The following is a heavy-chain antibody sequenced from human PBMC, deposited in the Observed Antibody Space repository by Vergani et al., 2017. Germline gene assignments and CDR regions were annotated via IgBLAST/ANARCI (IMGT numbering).Heavy chain of an antibody. Sequence: EVQLVQSGAEVQKPGESLKLSCQGSGYSFNNYWIGWVRQMPGKGLEWIGIIYPGESDTRYSPSFQGQVTISADKSITTASLQWSSLKASDTAMYYCARLRGSPGNWFDPWGQGTLVTVSS. CDR2: IYPGESDT. CDR1: GYSFNNYW. V-gene: IGHV5-51*03. D-gene: IGHD1-26*01. CDR3: ARLRGSPGNWFDP. J-gene: IGHJ5*02.